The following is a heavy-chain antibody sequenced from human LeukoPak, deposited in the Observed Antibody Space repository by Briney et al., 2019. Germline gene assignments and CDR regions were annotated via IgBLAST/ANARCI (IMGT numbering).Heavy chain of an antibody. CDR1: GYTFTSYG. V-gene: IGHV1-18*01. CDR2: ISAYNGDT. CDR3: ARVELMVRGVTVDGNNWFDP. Sequence: ASVKVSCKASGYTFTSYGISWVRQAPGQGLEWMGWISAYNGDTNYAQKLQGRVTMTTDTSMSTAYMELRSLRSDDTAVYYCARVELMVRGVTVDGNNWFDPWGQGTLVTVSS. D-gene: IGHD3-10*01. J-gene: IGHJ5*02.